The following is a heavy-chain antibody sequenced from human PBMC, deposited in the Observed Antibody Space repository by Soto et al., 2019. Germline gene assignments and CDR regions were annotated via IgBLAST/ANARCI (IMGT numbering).Heavy chain of an antibody. CDR1: GFTFTSSA. J-gene: IGHJ3*02. D-gene: IGHD3-22*01. CDR2: IVVGSGNT. V-gene: IGHV1-58*01. CDR3: AAWGGRTYYYDSSGYRDAFDI. Sequence: SVKVSCKASGFTFTSSAVQWVRQARGQRLEWIGWIVVGSGNTNYAQKFQERVTITRDMSTSTAYMELSSLRSEDTAVYYCAAWGGRTYYYDSSGYRDAFDIWGQGTMVTVS.